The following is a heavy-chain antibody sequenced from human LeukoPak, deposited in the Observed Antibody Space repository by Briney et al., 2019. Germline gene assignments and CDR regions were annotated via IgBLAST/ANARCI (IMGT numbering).Heavy chain of an antibody. D-gene: IGHD1-26*01. CDR1: GFIVSSNY. Sequence: GGSLRLSCAASGFIVSSNYMSWVRQAPGKGLEWVSVIYRGGSTYHADSVTGRFTISRDNSKNTLYLQMNSLRDEDSAVYYCASRPVGATPFDYWGQGTLVTVSS. CDR2: IYRGGST. V-gene: IGHV3-53*01. CDR3: ASRPVGATPFDY. J-gene: IGHJ4*02.